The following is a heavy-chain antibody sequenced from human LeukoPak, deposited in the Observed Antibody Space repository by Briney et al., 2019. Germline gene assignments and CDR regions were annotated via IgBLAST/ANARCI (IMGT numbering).Heavy chain of an antibody. CDR2: IYYSGST. Sequence: PSETLSLTCTVSGGSISSYYWSWIRQPPGKGLEWIGYIYYSGSTNYNPSLKSRVTISVDTSKIQFSLKLSSVTAADTAVYYCARHGAIAVAGGFDYWGQGTLVTVSS. CDR1: GGSISSYY. J-gene: IGHJ4*02. D-gene: IGHD6-19*01. V-gene: IGHV4-59*08. CDR3: ARHGAIAVAGGFDY.